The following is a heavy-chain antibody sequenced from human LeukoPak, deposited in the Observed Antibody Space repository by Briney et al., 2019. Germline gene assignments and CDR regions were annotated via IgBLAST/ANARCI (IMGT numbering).Heavy chain of an antibody. CDR1: GGSISSHY. CDR2: IYSSGIT. CDR3: ARHLSSSWNFDY. V-gene: IGHV4-59*08. Sequence: SETLSLTCTVSGGSISSHYWTWIRQPPGKGLEWIGYIYSSGITNYNPSLTSRLTISVDTSSNQFSLDLRPMTAADTAVYYCARHLSSSWNFDYWGRGTLVTVSS. D-gene: IGHD6-13*01. J-gene: IGHJ4*02.